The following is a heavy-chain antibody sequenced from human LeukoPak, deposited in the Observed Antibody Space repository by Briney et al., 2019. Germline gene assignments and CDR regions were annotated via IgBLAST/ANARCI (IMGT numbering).Heavy chain of an antibody. CDR3: AREGLGLNGYYPFDY. V-gene: IGHV4-39*07. D-gene: IGHD3-22*01. J-gene: IGHJ4*02. CDR2: IYYSGST. Sequence: SETLSVTCTVSGGSISSSSYYWGWIRQPPGKGLEWIGSIYYSGSTYYNPSLKSRVTISVDTSKNQFSLKLSSVTAADTAVYYCAREGLGLNGYYPFDYWGQGTLVTASS. CDR1: GGSISSSSYY.